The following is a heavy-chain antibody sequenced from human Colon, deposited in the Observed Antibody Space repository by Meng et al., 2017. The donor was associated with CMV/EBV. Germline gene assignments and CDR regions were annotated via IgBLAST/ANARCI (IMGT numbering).Heavy chain of an antibody. Sequence: SETLSLTCNVSGGSISTYYWTWIRQPPGKGLEWIGNIYYTGSAKYNPSLKSRLTISVDTAKNQFSLKLSSVTAADTAIYYCARDPCEYWGQGTLVTVSS. CDR2: IYYTGSA. J-gene: IGHJ4*02. V-gene: IGHV4-59*13. CDR1: GGSISTYY. CDR3: ARDPCEY.